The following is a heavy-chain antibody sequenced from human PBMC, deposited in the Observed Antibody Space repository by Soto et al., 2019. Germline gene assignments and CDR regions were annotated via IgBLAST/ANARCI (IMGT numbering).Heavy chain of an antibody. CDR2: INSDGSST. CDR1: GFTFSSYW. J-gene: IGHJ3*02. Sequence: EVQLVESGGGLVQPGGSLRLSCAASGFTFSSYWMPWVRQAPGKGLVWVSRINSDGSSTTYADSVKGRFTISRDNAKNTLSLQTTSLRAEDTAVYCCARETRGESFDIWGQGTMVTASS. CDR3: ARETRGESFDI. V-gene: IGHV3-74*01.